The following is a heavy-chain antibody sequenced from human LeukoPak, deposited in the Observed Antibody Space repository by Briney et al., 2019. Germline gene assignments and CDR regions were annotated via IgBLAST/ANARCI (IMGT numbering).Heavy chain of an antibody. J-gene: IGHJ3*02. V-gene: IGHV4-31*03. Sequence: SETLSLTCTVSGGSISSGGYYWSWIRQHPGKGLEWIGYIYYSGSTYYNPSLKSRVTISVGTSKNQFSLKLSSVTAADTAVFYCARTYCSSTSCYNVFDIWGQGTMVTVSS. D-gene: IGHD2-2*02. CDR2: IYYSGST. CDR3: ARTYCSSTSCYNVFDI. CDR1: GGSISSGGYY.